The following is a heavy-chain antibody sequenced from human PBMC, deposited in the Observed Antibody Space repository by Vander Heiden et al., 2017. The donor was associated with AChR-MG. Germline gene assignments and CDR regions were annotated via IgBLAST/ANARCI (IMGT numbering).Heavy chain of an antibody. V-gene: IGHV1-46*01. Sequence: QVQLVQSGAEVKKPGASVKVSCKASRYTFPSYYMHWVRQGPGQGLEWMGVIDPSGGSTTYAQKFQGRVTITRDTSTSTVYMELSSLRSEDTAVYYCARGEYRSGWYFYFWGQGTLVAVSS. CDR1: RYTFPSYY. J-gene: IGHJ4*02. D-gene: IGHD6-19*01. CDR2: IDPSGGST. CDR3: ARGEYRSGWYFYF.